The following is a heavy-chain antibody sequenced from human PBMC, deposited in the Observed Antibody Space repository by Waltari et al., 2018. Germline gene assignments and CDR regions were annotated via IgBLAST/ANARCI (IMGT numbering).Heavy chain of an antibody. D-gene: IGHD6-13*01. J-gene: IGHJ4*02. V-gene: IGHV4-39*07. CDR2: IYYSGST. CDR1: GGSISSSSYY. Sequence: QLQLQESGPGLVKPSETLSLTCTVSGGSISSSSYYWGWIRQPPGKGLEWIGSIYYSGSTYYNPSLKSRVTISVDTSKNQFSLKLSSVTAADTAVYYCAGDRGIAAVGDYWGQGTLVTVSS. CDR3: AGDRGIAAVGDY.